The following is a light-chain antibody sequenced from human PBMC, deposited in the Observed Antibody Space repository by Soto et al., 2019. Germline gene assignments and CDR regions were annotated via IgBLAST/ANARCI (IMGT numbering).Light chain of an antibody. CDR1: QSISSY. J-gene: IGKJ4*01. Sequence: DIQMTQSPSSLSASVGDRVTITCRASQSISSYLTWYQQKPGKAPKLLIYAASSLQSGVPSRFSGSGSGTDFPRTISSVQPEDFSIYHCQQTQSFGGGTQVEIK. V-gene: IGKV1-39*01. CDR3: QQTQS. CDR2: AAS.